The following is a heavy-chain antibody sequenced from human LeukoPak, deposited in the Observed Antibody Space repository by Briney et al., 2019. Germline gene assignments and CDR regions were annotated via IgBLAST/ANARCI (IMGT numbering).Heavy chain of an antibody. Sequence: SETLSLTCAVSGGSISSGGYSWSWIRQPPGKGLEWIGYIYHSGSTYYNPSLKSRVTISVDRSKNQFSLKLSSVTAADTAVYYCASGRWFDPWGQGTLVTVSS. CDR2: IYHSGST. J-gene: IGHJ5*02. CDR1: GGSISSGGYS. V-gene: IGHV4-30-2*01. CDR3: ASGRWFDP.